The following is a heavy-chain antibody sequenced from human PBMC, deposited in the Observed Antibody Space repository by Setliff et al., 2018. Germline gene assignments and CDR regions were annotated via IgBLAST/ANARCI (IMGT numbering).Heavy chain of an antibody. CDR1: GFTFSSYS. D-gene: IGHD3-22*01. Sequence: GGSLRLSCEASGFTFSSYSMNWVRQAPGKGLEWVAHISYSSGSTSYADSVKGRFTISRDNAKNSLFLQMNGLRVEDTAIYYCARERFYGDNRDYFGPHSWGQGTLVTVSS. CDR2: ISYSSGST. V-gene: IGHV3-48*01. J-gene: IGHJ4*02. CDR3: ARERFYGDNRDYFGPHS.